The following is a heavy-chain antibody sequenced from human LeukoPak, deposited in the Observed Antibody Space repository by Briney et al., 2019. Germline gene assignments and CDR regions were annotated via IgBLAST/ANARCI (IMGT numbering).Heavy chain of an antibody. Sequence: GGSLRLSCAASGFTFSRFAMSWVRQAPGKELEWVSGISGSGDSTYYADSVKGRFTISRDNSKNTLYLQMNGLRAEDTAVYYCATYRRGYHDSSESYYFDYWGQGTLVTVSS. CDR1: GFTFSRFA. J-gene: IGHJ4*02. D-gene: IGHD3-22*01. CDR3: ATYRRGYHDSSESYYFDY. V-gene: IGHV3-23*01. CDR2: ISGSGDST.